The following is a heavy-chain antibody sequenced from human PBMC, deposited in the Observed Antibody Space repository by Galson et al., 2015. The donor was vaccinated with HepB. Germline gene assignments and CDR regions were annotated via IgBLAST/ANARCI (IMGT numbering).Heavy chain of an antibody. Sequence: SLRLSCAASGFTFDDYGMNWVRQAPGKGLEWISNINWSGSSTTYADSVKGRFTISRDNAKNTLYLQMNSLRAEDTAVYYCARDWSAYFDYWGQGTLVTVSS. V-gene: IGHV3-20*04. CDR2: INWSGSST. D-gene: IGHD2-2*01. J-gene: IGHJ4*02. CDR3: ARDWSAYFDY. CDR1: GFTFDDYG.